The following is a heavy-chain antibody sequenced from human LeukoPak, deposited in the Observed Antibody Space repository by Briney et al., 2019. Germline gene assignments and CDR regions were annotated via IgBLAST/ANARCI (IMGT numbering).Heavy chain of an antibody. V-gene: IGHV4-39*01. D-gene: IGHD2-2*01. CDR3: ARGKLLVPASMGPSFDY. Sequence: SETLSLTCTVSGGSISSSSYYWGWIRQPPGKGLEWIGSIYYSGSTYYNPSLKSRVTISVDTSKNQFSLKLSSVTAADTAVYYCARGKLLVPASMGPSFDYGGREPLVTVSS. CDR2: IYYSGST. J-gene: IGHJ4*02. CDR1: GGSISSSSYY.